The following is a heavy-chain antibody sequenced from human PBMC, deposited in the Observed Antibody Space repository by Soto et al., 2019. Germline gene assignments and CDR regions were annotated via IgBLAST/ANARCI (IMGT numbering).Heavy chain of an antibody. CDR1: GFAFSDFY. D-gene: IGHD3-22*01. CDR2: ISTSGTTI. J-gene: IGHJ4*02. CDR3: ARGPYYYDRNVFLFGY. V-gene: IGHV3-11*01. Sequence: GGSLRLSCAASGFAFSDFYMTWVRQAPGKGLEWVSHISTSGTTIHYADSVKGRFTISRDNAKNSLFLQMSSLRAEDTAVYYCARGPYYYDRNVFLFGYWGQGTLVTVSS.